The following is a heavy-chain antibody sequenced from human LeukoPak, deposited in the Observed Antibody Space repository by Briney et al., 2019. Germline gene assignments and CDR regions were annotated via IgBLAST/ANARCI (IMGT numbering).Heavy chain of an antibody. CDR1: GGSISSSSYY. Sequence: TSETLSLTCTVSGGSISSSSYYWGWIRQPPGKGLEWIGSIYYSGSTYYNPSLKSRVTISVDTSKNQFSLKLSSVTAADTAVYYCARVQGDYWGQGTLVTVSS. V-gene: IGHV4-39*07. CDR3: ARVQGDY. CDR2: IYYSGST. J-gene: IGHJ4*02.